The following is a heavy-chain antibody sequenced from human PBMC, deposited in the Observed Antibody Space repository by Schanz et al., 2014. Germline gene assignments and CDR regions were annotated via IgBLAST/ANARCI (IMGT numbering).Heavy chain of an antibody. CDR3: ASSGAGYSSSWDFDY. CDR2: ISGSNGNT. J-gene: IGHJ4*02. D-gene: IGHD6-13*01. Sequence: QVQLVQSGAEVRKPGASVKVSCKASGYTFISYGISWVRQAPGQGLEWLGWISGSNGNTNYTQKFQGRVTMTIDPYTSTASMELSSLRSEDTAVYYCASSGAGYSSSWDFDYWGQGTLVTVSS. V-gene: IGHV1-18*01. CDR1: GYTFISYG.